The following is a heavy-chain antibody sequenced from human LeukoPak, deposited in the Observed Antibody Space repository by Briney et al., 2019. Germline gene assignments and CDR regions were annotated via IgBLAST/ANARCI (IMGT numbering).Heavy chain of an antibody. V-gene: IGHV4-59*01. CDR1: GGSISSYY. Sequence: PSETLSLTCTVSGGSISSYYWSWIRQPPGKGLEWIGYIYYSGSTNYNPSLKSRVTISVDTSKNQFSLKLSSVTAADTAVYYCARDGPRGYCSGGSCSTYFDYWGRGTLVTVSS. J-gene: IGHJ4*02. CDR2: IYYSGST. CDR3: ARDGPRGYCSGGSCSTYFDY. D-gene: IGHD2-15*01.